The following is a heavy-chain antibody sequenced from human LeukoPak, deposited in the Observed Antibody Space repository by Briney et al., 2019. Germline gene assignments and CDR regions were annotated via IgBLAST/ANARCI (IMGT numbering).Heavy chain of an antibody. CDR3: ARVESVLRYFDWLFIFDY. CDR2: IRYDGSNK. V-gene: IGHV3-30*02. D-gene: IGHD3-9*01. Sequence: GGSLRLSCAASGFTFSSYGMHWVRQAPGKGLEWVAFIRYDGSNKYYADSVKGRFTISRDNSKNTLYLQMNSLRAEDTAVYYCARVESVLRYFDWLFIFDYWGQGTLVTVSS. CDR1: GFTFSSYG. J-gene: IGHJ4*02.